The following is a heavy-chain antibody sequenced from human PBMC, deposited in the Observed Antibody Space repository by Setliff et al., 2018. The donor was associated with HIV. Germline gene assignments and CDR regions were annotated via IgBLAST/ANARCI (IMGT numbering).Heavy chain of an antibody. Sequence: GGSLRLSCAASGFTFSSYSMNWVRQAPGKGLEWVSYISSSSSTIYYADSVKGRFTISRDNAKNSLYLQMNSLRAEDTAVYYCARGGIAAAGSYSYGFGQIDYWGQGTLVTVSS. CDR2: ISSSSSTI. V-gene: IGHV3-48*01. CDR1: GFTFSSYS. J-gene: IGHJ4*02. CDR3: ARGGIAAAGSYSYGFGQIDY. D-gene: IGHD6-13*01.